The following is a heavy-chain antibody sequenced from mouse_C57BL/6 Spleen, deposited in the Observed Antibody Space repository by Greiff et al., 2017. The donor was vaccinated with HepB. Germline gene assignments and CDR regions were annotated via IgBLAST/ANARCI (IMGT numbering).Heavy chain of an antibody. D-gene: IGHD2-3*01. CDR1: GYTFTSYW. V-gene: IGHV1-50*01. CDR3: ARSRIYDGYYVGAMDY. CDR2: IDPSDSYT. Sequence: VKLQQPGAELVKPGASVKLSCKASGYTFTSYWMQWVKQRPGQGLEWIGEIDPSDSYTNYNQKFKGKATLTVDTSSSTAYMQLSSLTSEDSAVYYCARSRIYDGYYVGAMDYWGQGTSVTVSS. J-gene: IGHJ4*01.